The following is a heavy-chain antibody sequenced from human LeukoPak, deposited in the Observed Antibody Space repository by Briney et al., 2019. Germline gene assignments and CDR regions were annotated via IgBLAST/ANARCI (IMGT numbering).Heavy chain of an antibody. D-gene: IGHD6-19*01. V-gene: IGHV4-39*07. J-gene: IGHJ4*02. CDR1: GDSFSSVTDY. CDR2: GDYSGGT. Sequence: PSETLSLTCTVSGDSFSSVTDYWAWIRQPPGKGLEWIASGDYSGGTYYNPSLESRGAISADMSKNQFSLKLTSVTGADTAVYYCAGERGEEYSSGWYKRNYFDNWGQGIRVTVSS. CDR3: AGERGEEYSSGWYKRNYFDN.